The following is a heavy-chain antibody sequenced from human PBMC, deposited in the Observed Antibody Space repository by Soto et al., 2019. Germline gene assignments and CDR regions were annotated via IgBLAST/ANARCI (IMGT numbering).Heavy chain of an antibody. Sequence: GGSLRLSCAASGFTFSNAWMSWVRQAPGKGLERVGRIKSKTDGGTTDYAAPVKGRFTISRDDSKNTLYLQMNSLKTEDTAVYYCTTEIDYYDSSGYYYERLSDYWGQGTLVTVSS. V-gene: IGHV3-15*01. J-gene: IGHJ4*02. D-gene: IGHD3-22*01. CDR1: GFTFSNAW. CDR2: IKSKTDGGTT. CDR3: TTEIDYYDSSGYYYERLSDY.